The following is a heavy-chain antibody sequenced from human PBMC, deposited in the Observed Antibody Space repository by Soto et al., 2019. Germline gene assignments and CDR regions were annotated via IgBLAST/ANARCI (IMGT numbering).Heavy chain of an antibody. CDR2: TLGSGGRT. CDR3: LKDGSSATTTPC. CDR1: GFTFSSYA. J-gene: IGHJ4*02. V-gene: IGHV3-23*01. Sequence: EVQLLESGGGLVQPGGSLRLSCAASGFTFSSYAMNWVRQAPGKGLEWVSVTLGSGGRTYYADSVKGRFTISRDNSKNTVYLQMNSLRAEDTAVYYCLKDGSSATTTPCWGQGTPVTVSS. D-gene: IGHD4-17*01.